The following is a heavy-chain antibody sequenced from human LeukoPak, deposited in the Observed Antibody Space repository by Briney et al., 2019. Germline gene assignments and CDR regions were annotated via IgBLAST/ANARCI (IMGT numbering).Heavy chain of an antibody. CDR2: INPSGGST. J-gene: IGHJ4*02. D-gene: IGHD5-18*01. CDR1: GYTFTSYY. Sequence: GASVKVSCKASGYTFTSYYIHWVRQAPGQGLEWMGIINPSGGSTNYAQKFQGRVTITADESTSTAYMELSSLRSEDTAVYYCARGPIVDTAMATFDYWGQGTLVTVSS. CDR3: ARGPIVDTAMATFDY. V-gene: IGHV1-46*01.